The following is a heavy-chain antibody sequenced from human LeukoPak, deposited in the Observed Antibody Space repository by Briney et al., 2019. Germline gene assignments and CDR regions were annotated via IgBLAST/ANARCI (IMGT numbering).Heavy chain of an antibody. J-gene: IGHJ4*02. CDR2: LNSDGGGG. V-gene: IGHV3-74*01. CDR1: GFSYSSYW. CDR3: ARSSYPLHFDY. Sequence: PGGPLRLSCAASGFSYSSYWMHWVRQAPGRGLVWVSRLNSDGGGGTYADFVKGLFTISRDNAKNTLYLQMYSLSAEDTAVYFCARSSYPLHFDYWGQGTLVTVSS.